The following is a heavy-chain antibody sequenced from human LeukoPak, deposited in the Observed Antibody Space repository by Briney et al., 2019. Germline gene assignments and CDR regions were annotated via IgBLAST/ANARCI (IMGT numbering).Heavy chain of an antibody. CDR3: ARGLVVVITADAFDI. J-gene: IGHJ3*02. Sequence: ASVKVSCKASGYTFTSYYMHWVRQAPGQGLEWMGIINPSGGSTSYAQKFQGRVTMTRDTSTSTVYMELSSLRSEDTAVYYRARGLVVVITADAFDIWGQGTMVTVSS. D-gene: IGHD3-22*01. V-gene: IGHV1-46*01. CDR1: GYTFTSYY. CDR2: INPSGGST.